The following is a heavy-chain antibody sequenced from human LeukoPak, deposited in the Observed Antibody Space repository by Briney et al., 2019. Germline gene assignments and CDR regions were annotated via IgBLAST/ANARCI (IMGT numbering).Heavy chain of an antibody. CDR1: GFTFSSYA. D-gene: IGHD6-13*01. J-gene: IGHJ4*02. Sequence: GGSLRLSCAASGFTFSSYAMSWVRQAPGKGLEWVSAISGSGGSTYYADSVKGRFTISRDNSKNTLYLQMNSLRAEDTAVYYCAKAQAAAGTGAAFDYWGQGTLVTVSS. CDR3: AKAQAAAGTGAAFDY. CDR2: ISGSGGST. V-gene: IGHV3-23*01.